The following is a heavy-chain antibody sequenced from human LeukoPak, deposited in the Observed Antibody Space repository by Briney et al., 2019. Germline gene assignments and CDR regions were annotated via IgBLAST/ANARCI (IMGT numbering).Heavy chain of an antibody. Sequence: GGSLRLSCAGSGFKFIDYSMNWVRQAPGKGLEWVSYISSSSSTIYCADSVKGRFTITRDNSKNTLYLQMNSLRAEDTAVYYCAKLLGYCSSTSCYGGYFDYWGQGTLVTVSS. V-gene: IGHV3-48*01. D-gene: IGHD2-2*01. J-gene: IGHJ4*02. CDR3: AKLLGYCSSTSCYGGYFDY. CDR2: ISSSSSTI. CDR1: GFKFIDYS.